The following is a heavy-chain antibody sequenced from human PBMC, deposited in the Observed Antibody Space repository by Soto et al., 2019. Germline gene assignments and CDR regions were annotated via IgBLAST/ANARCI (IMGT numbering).Heavy chain of an antibody. Sequence: SETLSLTCTVSGGSISSYYWSWIRQPPGKGLEWIGYIYYSGSTNYNPSLKSRVTISVDKSKNQFSLKLSSVTAADTAVYYCARKSYYYYGMDVWGQGTTVTVSS. CDR3: ARKSYYYYGMDV. J-gene: IGHJ6*02. V-gene: IGHV4-59*12. CDR2: IYYSGST. CDR1: GGSISSYY.